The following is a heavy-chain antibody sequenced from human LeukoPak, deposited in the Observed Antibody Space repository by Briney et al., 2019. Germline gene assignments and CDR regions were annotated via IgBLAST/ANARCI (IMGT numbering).Heavy chain of an antibody. CDR2: INSDGSST. CDR3: ARTSLQIVVVVAATQGAFDI. Sequence: GGSLRLSCAASGFTFSSYWMHWDRQAPGKGLVWVSRINSDGSSTSYADSVKGRLTISRDNAKNTLYLQMNSLRAEDTAVYYCARTSLQIVVVVAATQGAFDIWGQGTMVTVSS. J-gene: IGHJ3*02. CDR1: GFTFSSYW. D-gene: IGHD2-15*01. V-gene: IGHV3-74*01.